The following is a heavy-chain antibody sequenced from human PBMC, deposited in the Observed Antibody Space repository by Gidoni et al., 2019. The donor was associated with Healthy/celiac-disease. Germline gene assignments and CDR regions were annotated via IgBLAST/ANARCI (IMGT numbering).Heavy chain of an antibody. V-gene: IGHV3-15*01. CDR3: TTDWNYGDYVDY. CDR2: IKSKTDGGTT. Sequence: EVQLVESGGGLVKPGGSLRLSCAASGFTFSNAWMSWVRQAPGKGLEWVGRIKSKTDGGTTEYAAPVKGRFTISRDDSKNTLYLQMNSLKTEDTAVYYCTTDWNYGDYVDYWGQGTLVTVSS. J-gene: IGHJ4*02. CDR1: GFTFSNAW. D-gene: IGHD1-7*01.